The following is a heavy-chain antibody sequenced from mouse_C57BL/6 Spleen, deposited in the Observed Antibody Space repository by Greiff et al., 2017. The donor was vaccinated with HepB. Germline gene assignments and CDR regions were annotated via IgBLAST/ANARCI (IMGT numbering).Heavy chain of an antibody. CDR3: AREKDYDGYLH. CDR1: GYSITSGYY. CDR2: ISYDGSN. Sequence: EVKVEESGPGLVKPSQSLSLTCSVTGYSITSGYYWNWIRQFPGNKLEWMGYISYDGSNNYNPSLKNRISITRDTSKNQFFLKLNAVTTEDTATYYCAREKDYDGYLHWGQGTSVTVSS. J-gene: IGHJ4*01. V-gene: IGHV3-6*01. D-gene: IGHD2-3*01.